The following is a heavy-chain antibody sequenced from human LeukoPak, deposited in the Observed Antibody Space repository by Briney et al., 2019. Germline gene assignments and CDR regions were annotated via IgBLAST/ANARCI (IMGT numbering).Heavy chain of an antibody. J-gene: IGHJ4*02. CDR2: SYHSGST. V-gene: IGHV4-30-2*01. CDR1: GGSISSGGYS. D-gene: IGHD3-3*01. CDR3: ARGRSPRYYDFWSGYSQFFDY. Sequence: PSQTLSLTCAVSGGSISSGGYSWSWIRQPPGKGLEWIGYSYHSGSTYYNPSLRSRVTISVDRTKNQFSPKLSSVTAADTAVYCCARGRSPRYYDFWSGYSQFFDYWRQGTLVSVSS.